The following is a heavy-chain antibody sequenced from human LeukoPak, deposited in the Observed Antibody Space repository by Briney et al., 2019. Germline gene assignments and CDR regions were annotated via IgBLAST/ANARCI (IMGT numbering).Heavy chain of an antibody. CDR2: ISAYNGNT. CDR3: ARALGLSGADSSGYYDY. D-gene: IGHD3-22*01. CDR1: GYTFTSYG. V-gene: IGHV1-18*01. Sequence: ASVNVSCKASGYTFTSYGISWVRQAPGHGLEWMGWISAYNGNTNYAQKLQGRVTMTTDTSTSTAYMELRSLRSDDTAVYYCARALGLSGADSSGYYDYWGQGTLVTVSS. J-gene: IGHJ4*02.